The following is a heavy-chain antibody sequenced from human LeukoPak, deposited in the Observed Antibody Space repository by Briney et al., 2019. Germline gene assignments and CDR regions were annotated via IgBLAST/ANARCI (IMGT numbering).Heavy chain of an antibody. D-gene: IGHD3-9*01. CDR3: ARERILTGYYAFDI. Sequence: GGSLRLSCAASGFTLSSYWMPWVRQAPGKGLVWVSRINSDGSSTSYADSVKGRFTISRDNAKNTLYLQMNSLRAEDTAVYYCARERILTGYYAFDIWGQGTMVTVSS. V-gene: IGHV3-74*01. J-gene: IGHJ3*02. CDR1: GFTLSSYW. CDR2: INSDGSST.